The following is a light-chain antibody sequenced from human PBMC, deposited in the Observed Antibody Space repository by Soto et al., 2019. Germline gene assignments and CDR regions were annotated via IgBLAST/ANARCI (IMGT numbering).Light chain of an antibody. Sequence: IKMTQSPSSLSASVGDRVTITCRATQNVGKYLAWYQQKPGKVPVLLIYDASTVQSGVPSRFTGSGSGADFTLTIISLQPEDVETYYCQNWNSVPSTFGQGTKVEIK. CDR1: QNVGKY. CDR3: QNWNSVPST. V-gene: IGKV1-27*01. J-gene: IGKJ1*01. CDR2: DAS.